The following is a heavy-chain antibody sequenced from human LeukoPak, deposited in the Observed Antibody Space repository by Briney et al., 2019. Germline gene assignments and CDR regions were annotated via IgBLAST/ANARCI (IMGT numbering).Heavy chain of an antibody. J-gene: IGHJ5*02. CDR1: GYTFTGYY. D-gene: IGHD4-11*01. CDR3: ARMWSTATSGWNWFDP. V-gene: IGHV1-2*02. Sequence: ASVKVSCKASGYTFTGYYMHWVRQAPGQGLEWMEWINPNSGGTNYAQKFQGRVTMTRDTSISTAYMDLSSLRSDDTAMYYCARMWSTATSGWNWFDPWGQGTLVTVSS. CDR2: INPNSGGT.